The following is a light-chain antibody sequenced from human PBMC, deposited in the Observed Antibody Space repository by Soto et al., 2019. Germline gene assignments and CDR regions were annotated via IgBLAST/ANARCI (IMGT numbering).Light chain of an antibody. Sequence: DIQMTQSPSTLSATVGDRVTITCRASQSISNWLAWYQQRPGKAPKLLIYDASNLESGVPSRFSGSGSGAQFTLTISSLQPDDFATYYCQQYNPFSTWTFGQGTKVDIK. CDR1: QSISNW. CDR2: DAS. CDR3: QQYNPFSTWT. V-gene: IGKV1-5*01. J-gene: IGKJ1*01.